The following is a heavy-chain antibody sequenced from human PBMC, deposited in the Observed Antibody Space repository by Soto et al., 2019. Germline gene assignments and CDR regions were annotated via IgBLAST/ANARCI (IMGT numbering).Heavy chain of an antibody. Sequence: GSLLIACSASGFTFSSFWMDWVRQAPGKGLEWVANINPDGTEKHYVDSVKGRFTISRDNAKNSLYLQMSSLTAEDSALYYCSRSLDSWGQGARVTVSS. V-gene: IGHV3-7*01. CDR2: INPDGTEK. J-gene: IGHJ4*02. CDR1: GFTFSSFW. CDR3: SRSLDS.